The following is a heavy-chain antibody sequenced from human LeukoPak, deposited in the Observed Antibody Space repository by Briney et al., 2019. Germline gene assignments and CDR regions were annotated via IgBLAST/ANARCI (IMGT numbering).Heavy chain of an antibody. CDR3: ARGKGGSGSYYPWYFDY. D-gene: IGHD3-10*01. J-gene: IGHJ4*02. Sequence: PSETLSLTCTVSGGSVSSGTYYWSWIRQPPGEGLEWIGYIYYSGSTYYNPSLKSRVTISVDTSKNQFSLKLSSVTAADTAVYYCARGKGGSGSYYPWYFDYWGQGTLVTVSS. CDR1: GGSVSSGTYY. CDR2: IYYSGST. V-gene: IGHV4-30-4*08.